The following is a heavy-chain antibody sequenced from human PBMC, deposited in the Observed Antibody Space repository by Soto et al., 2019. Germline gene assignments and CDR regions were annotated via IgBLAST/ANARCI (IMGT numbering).Heavy chain of an antibody. V-gene: IGHV1-69*12. D-gene: IGHD2-15*01. Sequence: QVQLVQPGAEVVKPGSSVRVSCKASGGTFTSYAINWVRQAPGQGLEWMGGIIPMFGSTKYAQKFEGRLTLTADESTGTAYMELRSLTSDDTAVYFCARVVSRELRLLGALDIWGQGTIVTVSS. CDR2: IIPMFGST. CDR1: GGTFTSYA. J-gene: IGHJ3*02. CDR3: ARVVSRELRLLGALDI.